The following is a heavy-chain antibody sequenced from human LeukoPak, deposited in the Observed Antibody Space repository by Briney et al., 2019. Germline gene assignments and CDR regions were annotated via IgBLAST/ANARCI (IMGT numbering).Heavy chain of an antibody. D-gene: IGHD2/OR15-2a*01. Sequence: EASVKVSCKVSGNTFTDLSMNWVRPAPGKGLEWMGGFDPEDVETIYAQKFQGRVTMTEDTSTETAYMELTSLRPEDTAVYYCATDFYRGRQFDYWGQGTLVTVSS. J-gene: IGHJ4*02. CDR1: GNTFTDLS. V-gene: IGHV1-24*01. CDR2: FDPEDVET. CDR3: ATDFYRGRQFDY.